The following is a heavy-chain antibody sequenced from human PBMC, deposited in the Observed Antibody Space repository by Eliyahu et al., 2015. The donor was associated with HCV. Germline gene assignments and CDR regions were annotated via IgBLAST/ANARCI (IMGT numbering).Heavy chain of an antibody. Sequence: QLQLQESGPGLVKPSETLSLTCTVSXGSISXXSYXWGWIRQPPGKGLEWIGSIYYSGSTYYNPSLKSRVTISVDTSKNQFSLKLSSVTAADTAVYYCARHVDYPFPSRGRFDPWGQGTLVTVSS. CDR2: IYYSGST. D-gene: IGHD4-11*01. CDR3: ARHVDYPFPSRGRFDP. V-gene: IGHV4-39*01. CDR1: XGSISXXSYX. J-gene: IGHJ5*02.